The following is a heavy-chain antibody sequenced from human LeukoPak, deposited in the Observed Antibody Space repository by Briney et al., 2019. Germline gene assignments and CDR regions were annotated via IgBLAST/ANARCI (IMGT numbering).Heavy chain of an antibody. V-gene: IGHV1-2*02. J-gene: IGHJ4*02. CDR1: GYTFTGYY. D-gene: IGHD4-17*01. CDR3: ARDQTTVTRVGY. Sequence: GASVKVSCKASGYTFTGYYMHWVRQAPGQGLEWMGWINPNSGGTNYAQKFQGRVTMTRDTSTSTVYMELSSLRSEDTAVYYCARDQTTVTRVGYWGQGTLVTVSS. CDR2: INPNSGGT.